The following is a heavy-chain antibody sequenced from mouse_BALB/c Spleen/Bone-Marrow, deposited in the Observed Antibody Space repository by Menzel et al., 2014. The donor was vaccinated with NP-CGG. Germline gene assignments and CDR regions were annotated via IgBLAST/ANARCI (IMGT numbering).Heavy chain of an antibody. CDR2: IDTSDSYT. Sequence: QVQLQQSGAELGMPGASVKMSCKASGYTFTDNWIYWVKQRPGQGLEWFGAIDTSDSYTNYNQKFMGKASLTVDASSSTAYMQVSSLTSDDSAVYYCARGEHDFSLDYWGQGTSVTVSS. J-gene: IGHJ4*01. CDR3: ARGEHDFSLDY. D-gene: IGHD2-4*01. CDR1: GYTFTDNW. V-gene: IGHV1-69*01.